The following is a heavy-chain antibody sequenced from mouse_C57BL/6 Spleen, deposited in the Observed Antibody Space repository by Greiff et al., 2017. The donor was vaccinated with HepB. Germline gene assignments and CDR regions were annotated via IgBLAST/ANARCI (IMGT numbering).Heavy chain of an antibody. J-gene: IGHJ4*01. CDR2: ISSGGDYI. CDR3: TRDYYGSSYAMDY. Sequence: EVQVVESGEGLVKPGGSLKLSCAASGFTFSSYAMYWVRQTPEKSLEWVAYISSGGDYIYYADTVKGRFTISRDNARNTLYLQMSSLKSEDTAMYYCTRDYYGSSYAMDYWGQGTSVTVSS. V-gene: IGHV5-9-1*02. D-gene: IGHD1-1*01. CDR1: GFTFSSYA.